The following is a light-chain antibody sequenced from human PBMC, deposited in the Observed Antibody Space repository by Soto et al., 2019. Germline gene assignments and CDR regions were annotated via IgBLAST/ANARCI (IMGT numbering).Light chain of an antibody. V-gene: IGKV1-5*03. CDR1: QTISSW. CDR2: KAS. J-gene: IGKJ1*01. Sequence: DIQMTQSPSTLSASVGDRVTITVRASQTISSWLAWYQQKPGKAPKLLIYKASTLKSGVPSRFSGSGSGTEFTLTISSLQPDDFATYYCQLYNSYSEAFGQVTKVDI. CDR3: QLYNSYSEA.